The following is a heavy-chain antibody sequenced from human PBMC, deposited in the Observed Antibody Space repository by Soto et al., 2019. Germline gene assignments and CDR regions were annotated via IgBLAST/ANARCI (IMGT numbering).Heavy chain of an antibody. CDR2: IHHDGST. J-gene: IGHJ4*02. CDR3: ARDLGGAHFDY. D-gene: IGHD1-26*01. Sequence: SETLSLTCAVSGGSISSTTWWSWVRQPPGEGLEWIGEIHHDGSTNYNPSLKSRVTISVDTSKNQFSLKLSSVTAADTAVYYCARDLGGAHFDYWGQGTLDTVSS. CDR1: GGSISSTTW. V-gene: IGHV4-4*02.